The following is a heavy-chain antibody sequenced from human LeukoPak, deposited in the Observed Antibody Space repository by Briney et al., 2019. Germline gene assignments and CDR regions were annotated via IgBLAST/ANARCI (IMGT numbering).Heavy chain of an antibody. CDR3: ARGREYSSSPPYFDY. CDR1: GGSFSGYY. V-gene: IGHV4-34*01. Sequence: SETLSLTCAVYGGSFSGYYWSWIRQPPGKGLEWIGEINHSGSTNYNPSLKSRVTISVDTSKNQFSLKLSSVTAADTAVYYCARGREYSSSPPYFDYWGQGTLATVSS. J-gene: IGHJ4*02. CDR2: INHSGST. D-gene: IGHD6-6*01.